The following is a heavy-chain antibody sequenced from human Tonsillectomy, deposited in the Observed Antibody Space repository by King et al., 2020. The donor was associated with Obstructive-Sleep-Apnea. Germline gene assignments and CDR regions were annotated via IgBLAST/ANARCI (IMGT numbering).Heavy chain of an antibody. CDR3: AREVHGGFDY. J-gene: IGHJ4*02. CDR2: VSHDGNNE. V-gene: IGHV3-30*04. Sequence: VQLVESGGGVVQPGRSLRLSCAASGFTFSNFAMHWVRQTPGKGLEWVAIVSHDGNNEYYADSVRGRFSVSRDSSKNTLYLQMNSLRAEDTAVYYCAREVHGGFDYWGQGTLVTVSS. D-gene: IGHD3-10*01. CDR1: GFTFSNFA.